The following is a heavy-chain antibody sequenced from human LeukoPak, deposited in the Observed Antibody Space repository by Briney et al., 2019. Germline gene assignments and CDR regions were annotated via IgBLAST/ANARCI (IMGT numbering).Heavy chain of an antibody. D-gene: IGHD1-26*01. V-gene: IGHV3-48*03. CDR2: ISSSGSTI. Sequence: PGGSLRLCCAASGFTFSSYAMSWVRQAPGKGLEWVSYISSSGSTIYYADSVKGRFTISRDNAKNSLYLQMNSLRAEDTAVYYCARDSRHSGSYYFDYWGQGTLVTVSS. CDR1: GFTFSSYA. CDR3: ARDSRHSGSYYFDY. J-gene: IGHJ4*02.